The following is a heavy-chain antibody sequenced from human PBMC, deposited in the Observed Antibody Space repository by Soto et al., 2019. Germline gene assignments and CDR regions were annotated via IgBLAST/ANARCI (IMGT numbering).Heavy chain of an antibody. Sequence: PGGSLRLSCAASGFGFPTYAMNWFRQAPGKGLEWVGRIRNRPNSYTTQYAASVKGRFAVLRDDSENLVYLQMNDLKTEDTAVYYCVRDSGRGFYFDYWGQGAQVTVSS. J-gene: IGHJ4*02. CDR1: GFGFPTYA. V-gene: IGHV3-72*01. CDR3: VRDSGRGFYFDY. D-gene: IGHD3-10*01. CDR2: IRNRPNSYTT.